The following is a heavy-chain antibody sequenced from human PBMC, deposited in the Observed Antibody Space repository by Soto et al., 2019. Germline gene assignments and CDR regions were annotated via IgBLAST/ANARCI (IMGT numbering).Heavy chain of an antibody. Sequence: GGSLRLSCAASGFTFSSYWMSWVRQAPGKGLEWVANIKQDGSEKYYVDSVKGRFTISRDNAKNSLYLQMNSLRAEDTAVYYCARDLRSEVDTAMVTYYYYYGMDVWGQGTTVTVSS. CDR2: IKQDGSEK. CDR3: ARDLRSEVDTAMVTYYYYYGMDV. CDR1: GFTFSSYW. D-gene: IGHD5-18*01. V-gene: IGHV3-7*05. J-gene: IGHJ6*02.